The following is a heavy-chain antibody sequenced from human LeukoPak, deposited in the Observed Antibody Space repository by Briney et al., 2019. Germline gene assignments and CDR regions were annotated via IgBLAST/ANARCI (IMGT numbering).Heavy chain of an antibody. CDR3: AMVTATYYYGMDV. CDR2: ISSSGSTI. CDR1: GFTFSSYE. J-gene: IGHJ6*02. V-gene: IGHV3-48*03. D-gene: IGHD2-21*02. Sequence: GGSLRLSCAASGFTFSSYEMNWVRQAPGKGLESVSYISSSGSTIYYADSVKGRFTISRDNAKNSLYLQMNSLRAEDTAVYYCAMVTATYYYGMDVWGQGTTVTVSS.